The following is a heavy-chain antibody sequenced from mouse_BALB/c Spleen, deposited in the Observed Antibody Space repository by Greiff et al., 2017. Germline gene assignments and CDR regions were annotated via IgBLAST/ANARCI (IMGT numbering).Heavy chain of an antibody. CDR3: ARDGYYVSHWYFDV. J-gene: IGHJ1*01. Sequence: ESGPGLVKPSQSLSLTCSVTGYSITSGYYWNWIRQFPGNKLEWMGYISYDGSNNYNPSLKNRISITRDTSKNQFFLKLNSVTTEDTATYYCARDGYYVSHWYFDVWGAGTTVTVSS. D-gene: IGHD2-3*01. CDR2: ISYDGSN. CDR1: GYSITSGYY. V-gene: IGHV3-6*02.